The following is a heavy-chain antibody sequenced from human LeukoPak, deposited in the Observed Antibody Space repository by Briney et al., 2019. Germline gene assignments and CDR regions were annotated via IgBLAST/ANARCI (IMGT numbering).Heavy chain of an antibody. D-gene: IGHD3-16*01. V-gene: IGHV4-59*01. CDR3: ARFGFYYDIDV. Sequence: SETLSLTCTVSGGSISGCYWTWTRQPPGKGLEWIGQIHYSGKTDYNPSLRSRITISVDTSKNQMFLKLSSVTAADTAVYYCARFGFYYDIDVWGQGTTVTVSS. CDR2: IHYSGKT. J-gene: IGHJ6*02. CDR1: GGSISGCY.